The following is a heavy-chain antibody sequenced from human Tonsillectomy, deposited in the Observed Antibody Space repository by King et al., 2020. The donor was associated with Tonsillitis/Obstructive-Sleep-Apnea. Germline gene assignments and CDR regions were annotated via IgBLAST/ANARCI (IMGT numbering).Heavy chain of an antibody. V-gene: IGHV6-1*01. CDR3: VRTRYDSSGFASWHFDL. CDR2: TYHRSKWYN. J-gene: IGHJ2*01. Sequence: VQLQQSGPGLVKPSQTLSLTCALSGDSVSSNSAAWSWIRQSPSRGLEWLGRTYHRSKWYNDYAVSVKSRITINPDTSKNQFSMQLKSVTPEDTAVYYAVRTRYDSSGFASWHFDLWGRGTLVTVSS. D-gene: IGHD3-22*01. CDR1: GDSVSSNSAA.